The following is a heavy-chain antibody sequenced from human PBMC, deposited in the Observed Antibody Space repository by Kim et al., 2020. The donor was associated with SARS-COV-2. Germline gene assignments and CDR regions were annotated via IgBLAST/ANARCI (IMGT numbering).Heavy chain of an antibody. V-gene: IGHV3-23*01. CDR1: GFTFSSYA. D-gene: IGHD4-4*01. CDR3: SKTPYGSNYAKFDY. Sequence: GGSLRLSCAASGFTFSSYAMSWVRQAPGKGLEWVSAISGSGGSTYYADSVKGRFTISRDNSKNTLYLQMNSLRAEDTAVYYCSKTPYGSNYAKFDYWGQGTLVTVSS. J-gene: IGHJ4*02. CDR2: ISGSGGST.